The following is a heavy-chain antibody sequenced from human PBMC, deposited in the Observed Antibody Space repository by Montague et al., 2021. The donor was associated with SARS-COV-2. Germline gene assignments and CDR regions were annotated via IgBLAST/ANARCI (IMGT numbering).Heavy chain of an antibody. D-gene: IGHD3-10*01. Sequence: SETRSLTCTVSGGSMSDHYCSWIRQPPGKGLEWLAYIYYSGGINSNASLKSRVSMSVDTSKNQFSLKLTSVTAADTAVYYCARAVSVRRAVNWFDPWGQGTLVTVSS. CDR3: ARAVSVRRAVNWFDP. CDR1: GGSMSDHY. V-gene: IGHV4-59*11. CDR2: IYYSGGI. J-gene: IGHJ5*02.